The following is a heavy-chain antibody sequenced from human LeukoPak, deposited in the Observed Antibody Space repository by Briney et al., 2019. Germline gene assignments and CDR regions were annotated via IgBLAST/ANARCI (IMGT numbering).Heavy chain of an antibody. J-gene: IGHJ5*02. V-gene: IGHV3-21*01. CDR2: ISSSSSYI. D-gene: IGHD5-24*01. CDR1: GFTFSSYS. CDR3: TSGRANARWLSGNSYVDP. Sequence: GGSLRLSCAASGFTFSSYSMNWVRQAPGKGLEWVSSISSSSSYIYYADSVKGRFTISRDNAKNSLYLQMNSLRAEDTAVYYRTSGRANARWLSGNSYVDPWYQVPLVIVNS.